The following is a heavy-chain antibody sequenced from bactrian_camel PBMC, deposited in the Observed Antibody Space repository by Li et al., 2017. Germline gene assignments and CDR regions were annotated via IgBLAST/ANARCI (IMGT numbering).Heavy chain of an antibody. J-gene: IGHJ4*01. Sequence: VQLVESGGDLVQPGGSLRLSCVASGFAFSSHHITWVRHSPGKGLEWVSGIDGPGIRGYYADSVKGRFTISRDNTRDTVYLQLNDLIPEDTAVYYCAPVAVIQGLGLRTCDEFAGYWGQGTQVTVS. D-gene: IGHD1*01. V-gene: IGHV3S40*01. CDR3: APVAVIQGLGLRTCDEFAGY. CDR2: IDGPGIRG. CDR1: GFAFSSHH.